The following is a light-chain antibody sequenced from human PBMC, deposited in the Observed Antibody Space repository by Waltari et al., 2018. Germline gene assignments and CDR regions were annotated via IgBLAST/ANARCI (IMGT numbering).Light chain of an antibody. V-gene: IGKV1-39*01. CDR1: QSISSY. J-gene: IGKJ4*01. Sequence: DIQMTQSRSSLSASVGDRVTITCRASQSISSYLNWYQQKPGKAPKLLIYSASSLQSGVPSRFSGGGSGADFTLTISSLEPEDFATYFCQQSYSKPPTFGGGTKVEI. CDR3: QQSYSKPPT. CDR2: SAS.